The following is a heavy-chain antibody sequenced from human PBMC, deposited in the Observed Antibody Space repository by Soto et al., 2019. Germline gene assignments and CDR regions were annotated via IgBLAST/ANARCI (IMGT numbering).Heavy chain of an antibody. CDR2: LDGAGGST. J-gene: IGHJ6*02. CDR3: AAPRDEYGSGVSWFTYGMDI. D-gene: IGHD3-10*01. CDR1: GFTFSDYA. V-gene: IGHV3-23*01. Sequence: GGSLRLSCLASGFTFSDYAMTWVRHVPGRGLEWVASLDGAGGSTYYADSVRGRFTISRDNSQNTLFLQMKRLTVDDTAVYYCAAPRDEYGSGVSWFTYGMDIWGQGTTVTVSS.